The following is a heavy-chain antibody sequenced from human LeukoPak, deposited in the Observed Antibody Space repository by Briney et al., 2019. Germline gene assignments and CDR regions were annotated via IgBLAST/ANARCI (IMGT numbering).Heavy chain of an antibody. D-gene: IGHD3-3*01. CDR2: INHSGST. J-gene: IGHJ5*02. CDR1: GGSFSGYY. V-gene: IGHV4-34*01. CDR3: ARGRYDFWSGYYRVSWFDP. Sequence: PSETLSLTRAVYGGSFSGYYWSWIRQPPGKGLEWIGEINHSGSTNYNPSLKSRVTISVDTSKNQFSLKLSSVTAADTAVYYCARGRYDFWSGYYRVSWFDPWGQGTLVTVSS.